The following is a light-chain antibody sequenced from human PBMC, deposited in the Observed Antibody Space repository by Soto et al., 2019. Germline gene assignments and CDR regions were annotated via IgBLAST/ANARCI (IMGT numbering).Light chain of an antibody. V-gene: IGLV3-21*04. CDR2: YDS. CDR1: NIGSES. Sequence: SSELTQPPSVSVAPGKTARITCGGNNIGSESVHWYQQKPGQAPVLVIYYDSDRPSGIPERFSGSNSGNTATLTISRVEAGDEADYYCQVWDSSSDLVVFGGGTKLTVL. J-gene: IGLJ2*01. CDR3: QVWDSSSDLVV.